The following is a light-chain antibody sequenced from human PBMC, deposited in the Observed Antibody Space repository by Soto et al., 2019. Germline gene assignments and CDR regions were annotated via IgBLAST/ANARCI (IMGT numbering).Light chain of an antibody. J-gene: IGKJ1*01. CDR3: QQSYSTLWT. CDR1: PSISSY. CDR2: AES. V-gene: IGKV1-39*01. Sequence: DIQMTQSPSSLSASVGDRVTITCRASPSISSYLNWYQQKPGKAPKLLIYAESSLQSGVPSRFSGSGSGTDFTLTISSLQPEDFATYYCQQSYSTLWTFCQGTKVEIK.